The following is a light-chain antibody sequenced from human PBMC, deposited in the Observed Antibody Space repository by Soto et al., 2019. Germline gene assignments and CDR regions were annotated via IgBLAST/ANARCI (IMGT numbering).Light chain of an antibody. CDR2: DAA. CDR1: QGISSA. CDR3: PQFNSYHFLT. J-gene: IGKJ4*01. V-gene: IGKV1-13*02. Sequence: AIQLTQSPSSLSASVGDRVTITCRASQGISSALAWYQQKPGKAPKLLIYDAASLESGVPSRFSLSGSGTYFTLTISSLQPEDVATYYCPQFNSYHFLTFGGGTKVEIK.